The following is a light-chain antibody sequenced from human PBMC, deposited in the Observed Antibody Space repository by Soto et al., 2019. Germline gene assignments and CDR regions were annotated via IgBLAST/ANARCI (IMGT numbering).Light chain of an antibody. J-gene: IGLJ3*02. V-gene: IGLV2-14*01. Sequence: QSALTQPASVSGSPGQSITISCTGTSSDAGGYNYVSWYQQHPGKAPKLMIYDVSDRPSGVSNRFSGSKSGNPASLTISGLQAEDEADYYCSSYTSSSSLGVFGGGTKLTVL. CDR2: DVS. CDR3: SSYTSSSSLGV. CDR1: SSDAGGYNY.